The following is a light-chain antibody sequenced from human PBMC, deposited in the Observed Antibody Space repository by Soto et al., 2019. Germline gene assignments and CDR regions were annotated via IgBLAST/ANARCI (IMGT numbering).Light chain of an antibody. CDR2: DAY. CDR1: RSVSNNY. V-gene: IGKV3-11*01. CDR3: QQRHMWPIT. J-gene: IGKJ5*01. Sequence: EIVLTQSPGTLSLSPGERATLSCRASRSVSNNYLAWYQQKPGQAPRLLIYDAYNRATGIPPRFSGSGSGTDFTLTISSLEPEDSAVYYCQQRHMWPITFGQGTRLEI.